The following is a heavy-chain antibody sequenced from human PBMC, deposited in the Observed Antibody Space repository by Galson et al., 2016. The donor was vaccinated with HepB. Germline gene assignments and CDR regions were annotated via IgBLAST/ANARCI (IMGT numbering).Heavy chain of an antibody. CDR2: INQDGTEK. D-gene: IGHD1-1*01. CDR1: GLTFSNFW. CDR3: ARANQYTPDY. J-gene: IGHJ4*02. V-gene: IGHV3-7*04. Sequence: SLRLSCAASGLTFSNFWMTWVRQAPGKGLEWVANINQDGTEKHYLDSVRGRFTISRDNAKSSSFLQMNSLRAEDTAVYFCARANQYTPDYWGQGTLVTVSS.